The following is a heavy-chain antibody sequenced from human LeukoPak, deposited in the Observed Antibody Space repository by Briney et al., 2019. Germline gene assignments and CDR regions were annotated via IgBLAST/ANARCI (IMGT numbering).Heavy chain of an antibody. V-gene: IGHV1-8*01. CDR3: ARGPGIGYWAEEATAFDI. CDR2: VNPNSGST. Sequence: ASVKVSCKASGYTFTSYDINWVRQATGQGLEWMGWVNPNSGSTGYAQKFQGRVTMTRNTSISTAYMELSSLRSEDTAVYYCARGPGIGYWAEEATAFDIWGQGTMVTVSS. J-gene: IGHJ3*02. D-gene: IGHD2-15*01. CDR1: GYTFTSYD.